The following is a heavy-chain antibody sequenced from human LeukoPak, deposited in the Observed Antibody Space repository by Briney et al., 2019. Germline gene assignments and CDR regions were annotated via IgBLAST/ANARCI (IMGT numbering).Heavy chain of an antibody. CDR3: ARHGGSYSFDY. CDR1: GGSINNYY. Sequence: SETLSLTCTVSGGSINNYYWSWIRQPPGKGLEWIGYVDDSGSTNYNPSLKSRVTISIDTSTNQFSLKMTSVTASDTALYYCARHGGSYSFDYWGQGTLVTVSS. V-gene: IGHV4-59*08. D-gene: IGHD1-26*01. CDR2: VDDSGST. J-gene: IGHJ4*02.